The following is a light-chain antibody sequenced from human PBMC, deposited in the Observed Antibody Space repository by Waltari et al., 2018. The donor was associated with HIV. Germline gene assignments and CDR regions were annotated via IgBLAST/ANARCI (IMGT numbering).Light chain of an antibody. J-gene: IGLJ3*02. CDR1: SSNIGSNT. CDR3: AAWDDSLNAWV. CDR2: TSN. Sequence: QSVLTQPPSASGTPGQRVTISCSGSSSNIGSNTVNWYQQLPGTAPKLLVYTSNPRPSGGPDRFAGSKSGTSDSLASSGLLSADEGDYYCAAWDDSLNAWVFGGGTKLTVL. V-gene: IGLV1-44*01.